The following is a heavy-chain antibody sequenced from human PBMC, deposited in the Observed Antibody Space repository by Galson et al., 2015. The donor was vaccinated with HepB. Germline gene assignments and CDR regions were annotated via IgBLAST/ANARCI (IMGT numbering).Heavy chain of an antibody. D-gene: IGHD4-17*01. J-gene: IGHJ4*02. Sequence: SLRLSCAASGFTFSDYYMTWIRQAPGKGLEWLSYISASATYTNYADSVKGRFTISRDNAKNSLYLQMNSLTAEDTAVSYCARVAASDYGDHAHFDYWGQGTLVTVSS. V-gene: IGHV3-11*06. CDR3: ARVAASDYGDHAHFDY. CDR1: GFTFSDYY. CDR2: ISASATYT.